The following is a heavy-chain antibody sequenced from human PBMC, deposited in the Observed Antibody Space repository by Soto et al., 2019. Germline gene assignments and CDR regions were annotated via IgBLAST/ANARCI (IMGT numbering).Heavy chain of an antibody. D-gene: IGHD1-26*01. J-gene: IGHJ4*02. CDR3: AREMGGTYLDH. CDR1: GGSITSDYYA. V-gene: IGHV4-30-2*01. CDR2: IYDSGTA. Sequence: PSETLSLTCAVSGGSITSDYYAWSWIRQPPGKALEWIGYIYDSGTAYYNPPLQSRVSMSVDISKNQFSLKLTSVTAADTAVYFCAREMGGTYLDHWGQGALVTVSS.